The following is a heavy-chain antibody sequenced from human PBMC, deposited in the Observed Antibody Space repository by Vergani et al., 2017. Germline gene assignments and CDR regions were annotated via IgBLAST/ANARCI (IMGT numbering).Heavy chain of an antibody. CDR2: IYSSGST. CDR1: GGSISSGSYY. Sequence: QVQLQESGPGLVKPSQTLSLTCTVSGGSISSGSYYWSWIRQPAGKGLEWIGRIYSSGSTNYNPSLKSRVTISVDTSKNQFSLKLSSVTAADTAVYYCARENSRENDAFDIWGQGTMVTGSS. CDR3: ARENSRENDAFDI. D-gene: IGHD6-13*01. V-gene: IGHV4-61*02. J-gene: IGHJ3*02.